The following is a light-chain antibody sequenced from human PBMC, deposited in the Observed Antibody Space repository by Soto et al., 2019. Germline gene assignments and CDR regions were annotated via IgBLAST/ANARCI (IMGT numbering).Light chain of an antibody. CDR3: QQYNNWPRT. V-gene: IGKV3-15*01. Sequence: EIVMTQSPATLSVSPGGRATLSCRASQSVSSNLAWYQQKPGQAPRLLIYGASTRATGIAARFSGSGSGTEFTLTISGLQSEDFAVYYCQQYNNWPRTFGQGTKVDIK. J-gene: IGKJ1*01. CDR2: GAS. CDR1: QSVSSN.